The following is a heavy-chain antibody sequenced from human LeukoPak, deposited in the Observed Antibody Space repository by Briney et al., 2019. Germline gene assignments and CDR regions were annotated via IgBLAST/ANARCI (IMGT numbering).Heavy chain of an antibody. J-gene: IGHJ4*02. Sequence: GGSLRLSCAASGFTFNNHAMHWDRQAPGKGLEWVAVISYDGSNKYYTDSVKGRFTISRDNSKNTLYLQINSLRTDDTAVFHCARGSLQGEHRDFPPRDWGKGTLVSVSS. CDR3: ARGSLQGEHRDFPPRD. V-gene: IGHV3-30-3*01. D-gene: IGHD3-16*02. CDR1: GFTFNNHA. CDR2: ISYDGSNK.